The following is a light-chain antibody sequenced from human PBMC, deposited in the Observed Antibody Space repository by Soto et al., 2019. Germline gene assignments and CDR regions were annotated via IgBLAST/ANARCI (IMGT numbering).Light chain of an antibody. J-gene: IGKJ1*01. Sequence: ENVLTQSPGTLSLSPGARAPVSCRASQNVNNNYLVWSQQRPGQAPGLLIHGASSRAAGVPDRFTGSGSGTDFTLTINRLEPEDFAVYYCQQYGSSPWTFGQGTKVDIK. CDR1: QNVNNNY. CDR2: GAS. V-gene: IGKV3-20*01. CDR3: QQYGSSPWT.